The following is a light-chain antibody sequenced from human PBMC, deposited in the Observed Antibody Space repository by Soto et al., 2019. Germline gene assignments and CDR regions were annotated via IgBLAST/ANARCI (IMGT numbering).Light chain of an antibody. J-gene: IGKJ3*01. CDR3: MQALQTPLT. CDR2: LGS. V-gene: IGKV2-28*01. CDR1: QSLLHSNGYNY. Sequence: MTQSPLSLPVTPGEPASISCRSSQSLLHSNGYNYLDWYLQKPGQSPQLLIYLGSNRASGVPDRFSGSGSGTDFTLKISRVEAEDVGVYYCMQALQTPLTFGPGTKVDIK.